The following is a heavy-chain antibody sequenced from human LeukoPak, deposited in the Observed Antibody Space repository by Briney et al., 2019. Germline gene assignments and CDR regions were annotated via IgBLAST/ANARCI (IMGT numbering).Heavy chain of an antibody. CDR1: GFTFSSYS. V-gene: IGHV3-21*01. J-gene: IGHJ4*02. D-gene: IGHD1-7*01. Sequence: KPGGSLRLSCAASGFTFSSYSMNWVRQAPGKGLEWVSSISSSSSYIYYADSVKGRFTISRDNAKNSLYLQMNSLRDEDTAVYYCAREGTSRTTHFDYWGQGTLVTVSS. CDR2: ISSSSSYI. CDR3: AREGTSRTTHFDY.